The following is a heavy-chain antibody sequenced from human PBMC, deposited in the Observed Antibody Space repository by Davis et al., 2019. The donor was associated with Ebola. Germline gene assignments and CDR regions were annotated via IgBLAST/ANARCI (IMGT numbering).Heavy chain of an antibody. CDR1: GFRFSSYV. CDR2: IGGSGDTA. V-gene: IGHV3-23*01. J-gene: IGHJ4*02. D-gene: IGHD5-12*01. CDR3: AKDFNIVATFYFDY. Sequence: GGSLRLSCVASGFRFSSYVMGWVRQAPGKGLEWVSRIGGSGDTADYGDSVRGRFTISRDNSKNTLYLQMISLRAEDTATYYCAKDFNIVATFYFDYWGQGTLVTVSS.